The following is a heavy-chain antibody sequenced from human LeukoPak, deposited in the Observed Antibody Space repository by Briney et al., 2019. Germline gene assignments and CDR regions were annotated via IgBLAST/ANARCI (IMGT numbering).Heavy chain of an antibody. Sequence: PSETLSLTCSVSGGSISGYYWSWIRQPAGKGLEWIGRIYTSGSTNYNPSLKSRVTISVDTSKNQFSLKLSSVTAADTAVYYCARDEVDITIFGVVTVWGQGTLVTVSS. CDR2: IYTSGST. J-gene: IGHJ4*02. D-gene: IGHD3-3*01. CDR3: ARDEVDITIFGVVTV. CDR1: GGSISGYY. V-gene: IGHV4-4*07.